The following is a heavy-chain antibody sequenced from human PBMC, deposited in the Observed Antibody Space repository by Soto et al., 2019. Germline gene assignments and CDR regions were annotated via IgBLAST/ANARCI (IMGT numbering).Heavy chain of an antibody. CDR2: IHYSGST. CDR3: VRQGGSYRQTKDWFDP. V-gene: IGHV4-39*01. J-gene: IGHJ5*02. D-gene: IGHD1-26*01. CDR1: GGSISSSSYY. Sequence: QLQLQESGPGLVKPSETLSLTCTVSGGSISSSSYYWGWIRQPPGKGLEWIGRIHYSGSTNYSPSLKSRVTISVDKSKKQFSLKLSSVTAADTAVYYCVRQGGSYRQTKDWFDPWGQGTLVTVPS.